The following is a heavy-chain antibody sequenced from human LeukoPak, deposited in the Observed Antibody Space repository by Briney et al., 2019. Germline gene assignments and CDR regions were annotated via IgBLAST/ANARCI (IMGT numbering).Heavy chain of an antibody. Sequence: GGSPRLSCEASGFTVSNYYMSWVRQAPGKGLECVSVIYSGGTTPYAASMKGRFTISRDNSKNTVYLQMSSLRVEDTAVYYCGRDWFKTGDPDSWGQGTLVTVSS. CDR2: IYSGGTT. D-gene: IGHD7-27*01. CDR1: GFTVSNYY. J-gene: IGHJ5*01. CDR3: GRDWFKTGDPDS. V-gene: IGHV3-66*01.